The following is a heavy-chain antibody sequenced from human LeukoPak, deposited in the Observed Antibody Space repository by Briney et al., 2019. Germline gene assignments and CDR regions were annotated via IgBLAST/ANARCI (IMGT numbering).Heavy chain of an antibody. CDR2: VDPEDGET. Sequence: ASVKVSCXVSGYTFTDYCMHWVQQAPGKGLEWMGLVDPEDGETIYAEKFQGRVTITADTSTDTAYMELSGLRSEDTAVYYCATAPGRYCSDGSCYSGDSSGYYYPEYFQHWGQGTLVTVSS. V-gene: IGHV1-69-2*01. CDR3: ATAPGRYCSDGSCYSGDSSGYYYPEYFQH. CDR1: GYTFTDYC. D-gene: IGHD2-15*01. J-gene: IGHJ1*01.